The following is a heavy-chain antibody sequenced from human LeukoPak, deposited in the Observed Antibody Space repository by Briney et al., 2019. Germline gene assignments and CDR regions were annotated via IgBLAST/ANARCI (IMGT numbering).Heavy chain of an antibody. CDR3: ARDRGTMVRGSRRGYDGYYYYMDV. CDR1: GGSISSSSYY. D-gene: IGHD3-10*01. V-gene: IGHV4-39*07. J-gene: IGHJ6*03. CDR2: INYSGST. Sequence: SETLSLTCTVSGGSISSSSYYWGWIRQPPGKGLEWIGSINYSGSTYYNPSLKSRVTISVDTSKDQFSLKLNSLTAADTAVYYCARDRGTMVRGSRRGYDGYYYYMDVWGKGTTVTISS.